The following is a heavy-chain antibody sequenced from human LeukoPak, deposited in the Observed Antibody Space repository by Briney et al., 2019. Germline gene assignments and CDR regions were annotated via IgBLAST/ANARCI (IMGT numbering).Heavy chain of an antibody. CDR1: GXTFSSYP. V-gene: IGHV3-64D*06. J-gene: IGHJ4*02. Sequence: GGSLRLSCSGSGXTFSSYPMHWVRQAPGKGLEYVSAISFDGGSTYHADSVKGRFTISRDNSKNTLYLQMSSLRVEDTAMYYCVKALYDSGGYYYAYWGQGTLVTVSS. D-gene: IGHD3-22*01. CDR2: ISFDGGST. CDR3: VKALYDSGGYYYAY.